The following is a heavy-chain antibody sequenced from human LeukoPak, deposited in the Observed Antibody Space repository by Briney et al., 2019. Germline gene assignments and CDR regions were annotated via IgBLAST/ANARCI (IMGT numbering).Heavy chain of an antibody. CDR2: VGGGRANT. CDR1: GFTFSDFA. CDR3: AKDMVQKNAVSDPFDI. D-gene: IGHD3-10*01. J-gene: IGHJ3*02. V-gene: IGHV3-23*01. Sequence: GGSLRLSCLASGFTFSDFAMNWVRQAPGKGLEWVSHVGGGRANTYYADSVKGRFTISRDDSKSTLYLHLTSLRADDKAVYFCAKDMVQKNAVSDPFDIWGQGTMVTVSS.